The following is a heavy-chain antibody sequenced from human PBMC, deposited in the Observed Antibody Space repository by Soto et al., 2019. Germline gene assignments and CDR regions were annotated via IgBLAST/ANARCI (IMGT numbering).Heavy chain of an antibody. V-gene: IGHV1-18*01. CDR1: GYTFTSYG. D-gene: IGHD3-9*01. Sequence: GASVKVSCKASGYTFTSYGISWVRQAPGQGLEWMGWINLYNGNTKYAQKLQGRVTMTTDTSTSTAYMELKSLTSDDTAVYYCARGGYDILTGLDYWGQGTLVTVSS. CDR2: INLYNGNT. CDR3: ARGGYDILTGLDY. J-gene: IGHJ4*02.